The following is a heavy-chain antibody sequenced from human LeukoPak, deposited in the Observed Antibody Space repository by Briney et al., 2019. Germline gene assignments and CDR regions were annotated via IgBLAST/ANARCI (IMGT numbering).Heavy chain of an antibody. D-gene: IGHD4-23*01. CDR3: AKSYINYGGNSAYAFDI. Sequence: PGRSLRLSCAASGFTSDDYAMPWVRQAPGKGLEWVSGISRNSDTIGYADSVKGRFTISRDNAKNSLYLQINSLRIEDMALYYSAKSYINYGGNSAYAFDIWGQGTMVTVSS. CDR2: ISRNSDTI. CDR1: GFTSDDYA. J-gene: IGHJ3*02. V-gene: IGHV3-9*02.